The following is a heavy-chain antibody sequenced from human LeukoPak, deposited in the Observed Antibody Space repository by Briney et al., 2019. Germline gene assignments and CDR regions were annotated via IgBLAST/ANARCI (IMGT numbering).Heavy chain of an antibody. Sequence: HPGKSLRLSCAASGFTFSTYAIHWVRQAPGKGLEWVAVISYDGSNKFYADSVKGRFTISRDNSKNTLHLQMNSLRAGDTAVYYCASISSASYGDYWGQGTLVTVSS. CDR1: GFTFSTYA. D-gene: IGHD1-26*01. CDR3: ASISSASYGDY. CDR2: ISYDGSNK. V-gene: IGHV3-30-3*01. J-gene: IGHJ4*02.